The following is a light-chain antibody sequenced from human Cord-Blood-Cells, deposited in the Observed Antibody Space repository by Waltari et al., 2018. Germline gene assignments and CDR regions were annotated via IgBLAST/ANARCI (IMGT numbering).Light chain of an antibody. CDR1: RSVLYSSNNKNY. V-gene: IGKV4-1*01. J-gene: IGKJ2*01. CDR2: WAS. CDR3: QQYYSTPYT. Sequence: DIVMPQSLASFAVYLGNRATLTCQSSRSVLYSSNNKNYLDWYQQKPGQSPKLLIYWASTRESGVPDRFSGSGSGTDFTLTISSLQAEDVAVYYCQQYYSTPYTFGQGTKLEIK.